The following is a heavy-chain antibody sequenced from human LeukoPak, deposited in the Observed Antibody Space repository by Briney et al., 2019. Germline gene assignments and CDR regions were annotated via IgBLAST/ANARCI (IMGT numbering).Heavy chain of an antibody. V-gene: IGHV3-48*03. CDR2: VSSSGSTI. Sequence: GGSLRLSCAASGFTFSSYEMNWVRQAPGKGLEWVSYVSSSGSTIYYADSVKGRFTISRDNAKNSLYLQMNSLRAEDTAVYYCARDRWYSLDYWGQGILVTVSS. J-gene: IGHJ4*02. D-gene: IGHD6-13*01. CDR1: GFTFSSYE. CDR3: ARDRWYSLDY.